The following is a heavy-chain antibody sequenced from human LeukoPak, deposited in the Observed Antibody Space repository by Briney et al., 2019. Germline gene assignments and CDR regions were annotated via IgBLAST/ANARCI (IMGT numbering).Heavy chain of an antibody. J-gene: IGHJ4*02. CDR2: ILSSGGST. Sequence: PGGSLRLSCAASGFTFSSYAMSWVRQAPGKGLEWVSGILSSGGSTYYADSVKGRFTISRDNAKNTLYPQMSSLRAEDTAVYYCARKASNFDYWGQGTLVTVSS. V-gene: IGHV3-23*01. CDR3: ARKASNFDY. CDR1: GFTFSSYA.